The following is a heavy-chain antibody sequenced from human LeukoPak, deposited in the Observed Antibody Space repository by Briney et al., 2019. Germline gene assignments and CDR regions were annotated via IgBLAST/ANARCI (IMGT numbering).Heavy chain of an antibody. CDR2: ISYDGSNK. V-gene: IGHV3-30*04. D-gene: IGHD5-12*01. J-gene: IGHJ4*02. CDR3: ARVATIM. CDR1: GFTFSSYA. Sequence: GRSLRLSCAASGFTFSSYAMYWVRQAPGKGLEWVAVISYDGSNKYYADSVKGRFTISRDNSKNTLYLQMNSLRAEDTAVYYCARVATIMWGQGTLVTVSS.